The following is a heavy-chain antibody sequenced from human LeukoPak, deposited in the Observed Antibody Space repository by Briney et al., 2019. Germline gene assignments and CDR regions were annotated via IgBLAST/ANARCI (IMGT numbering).Heavy chain of an antibody. CDR3: ARGLVYYDFWSGYYSFWFDP. CDR2: INHSGGT. V-gene: IGHV4-34*01. D-gene: IGHD3-3*01. Sequence: PSETLSLTCAVYGGSFSGYYWSWIRQPPGKGLEWIGEINHSGGTNYNPSLKSRVTISVDTSKNQFSLKLSSVTAADTAVYYCARGLVYYDFWSGYYSFWFDPWGQGTLVTVSS. J-gene: IGHJ5*02. CDR1: GGSFSGYY.